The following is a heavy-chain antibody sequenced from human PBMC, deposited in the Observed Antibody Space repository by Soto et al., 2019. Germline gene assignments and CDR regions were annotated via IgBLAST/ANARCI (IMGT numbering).Heavy chain of an antibody. Sequence: QVQLVQSGAEVKKPGASVKVSCKASGYTFTSYGISWVRQAPGQGLEWMGWISAYHGNTNYAQKLQGRVTMTTDTSTSTAYMELRSLRSDETAVYYCAREGTVLYDSSGYYYNYFDYWGQGTLVTVSS. D-gene: IGHD3-22*01. CDR1: GYTFTSYG. J-gene: IGHJ4*02. CDR2: ISAYHGNT. V-gene: IGHV1-18*01. CDR3: AREGTVLYDSSGYYYNYFDY.